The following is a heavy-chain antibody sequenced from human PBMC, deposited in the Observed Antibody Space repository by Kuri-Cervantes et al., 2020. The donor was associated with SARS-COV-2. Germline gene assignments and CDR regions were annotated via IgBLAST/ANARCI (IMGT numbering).Heavy chain of an antibody. Sequence: SLKISCAASGFTFDDYAMHWVRQAPGKGLEWVSGISWNSGTIGYAHSVKGRFTISRDNSKNTLYLQMNSLRAEDTAVYYCARAHTSGWYYFDYWGQGTLVTVSS. CDR2: ISWNSGTI. V-gene: IGHV3-9*01. CDR1: GFTFDDYA. CDR3: ARAHTSGWYYFDY. D-gene: IGHD6-19*01. J-gene: IGHJ4*02.